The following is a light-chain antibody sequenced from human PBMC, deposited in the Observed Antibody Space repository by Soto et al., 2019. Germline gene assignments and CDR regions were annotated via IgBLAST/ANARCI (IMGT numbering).Light chain of an antibody. Sequence: QSALTQPASVSASPGQSITISCTGTSSDVGGYIYVSWFQHHPGTAPKLMIYDVSNRPSGVSNRFSGSKSDNSASLAISGLQAEDEADYYCRSYTNRLSAPVFGGGTKLTVL. V-gene: IGLV2-14*03. CDR2: DVS. J-gene: IGLJ1*01. CDR1: SSDVGGYIY. CDR3: RSYTNRLSAPV.